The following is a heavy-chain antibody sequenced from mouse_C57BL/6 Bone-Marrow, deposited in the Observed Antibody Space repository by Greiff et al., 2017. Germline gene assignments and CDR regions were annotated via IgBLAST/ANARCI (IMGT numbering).Heavy chain of an antibody. J-gene: IGHJ2*01. CDR1: GFTFSSYG. V-gene: IGHV5-6*01. CDR2: ISSGGSYT. CDR3: ARHYGKDY. Sequence: EVQVVESGGDLVKPGGSLKLSCAASGFTFSSYGMSWVRQTPDKRLEWVATISSGGSYTYYPDSVKGRFTISRDNAKNTLYLQMSSLKSEDTAMYYCARHYGKDYWGQGTTPTVSS. D-gene: IGHD1-1*01.